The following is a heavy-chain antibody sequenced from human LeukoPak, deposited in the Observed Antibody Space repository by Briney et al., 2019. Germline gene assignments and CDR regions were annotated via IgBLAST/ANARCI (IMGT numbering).Heavy chain of an antibody. V-gene: IGHV4-39*01. CDR1: GGSIISSSHY. CDR2: IYYNGGT. CDR3: AREEASAADY. J-gene: IGHJ4*02. D-gene: IGHD6-13*01. Sequence: SETLSLTCTVSGGSIISSSHYWAWIRQTPGKGLEWIGSIYYNGGTFYSPSLKSRASISVDTSKNQFSLKLSSVTAADTSVYFCAREEASAADYWGQGTLVTVSS.